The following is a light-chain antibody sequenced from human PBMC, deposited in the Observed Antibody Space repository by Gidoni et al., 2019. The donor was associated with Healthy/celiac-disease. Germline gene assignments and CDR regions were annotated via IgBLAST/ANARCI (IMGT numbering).Light chain of an antibody. CDR3: QQYDNLPPLT. CDR2: DAS. CDR1: QDISNY. J-gene: IGKJ4*01. Sequence: DIQMTQSPSSLSASVGDRVTITCQASQDISNYLNWYKQKPGKAPKLLIYDASNLETGVPSRFSGSGSGTDFTCTISSLQTEDIATYYCQQYDNLPPLTFGGGTKVEIK. V-gene: IGKV1-33*01.